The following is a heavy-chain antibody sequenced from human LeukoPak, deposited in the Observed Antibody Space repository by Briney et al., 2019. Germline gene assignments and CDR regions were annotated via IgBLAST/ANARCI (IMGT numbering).Heavy chain of an antibody. Sequence: PPETLSLTCTVSGGSIRNYYCRWIRQPPGKGLDWIGYIYYSGVTYYNPSLKSRVTISVDTSTNQFFLKLSSVTAADTAVYYCASLYSSSSYYFDYWGQGTLVTVSS. D-gene: IGHD6-6*01. V-gene: IGHV4-59*08. CDR3: ASLYSSSSYYFDY. J-gene: IGHJ4*02. CDR1: GGSIRNYY. CDR2: IYYSGVT.